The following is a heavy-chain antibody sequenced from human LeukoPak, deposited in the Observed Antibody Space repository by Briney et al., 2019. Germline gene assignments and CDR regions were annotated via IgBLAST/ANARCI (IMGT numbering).Heavy chain of an antibody. CDR2: IWSDGSNK. V-gene: IGHV3-33*02. CDR3: ATLKDKWLQSPGTDY. J-gene: IGHJ4*02. Sequence: GGSLRLSCAASGFTFSNYGMHWVRQAPGKGPEWVAVIWSDGSNKHYADSARGRFTISRDNSKNTVFLQMNSLRAEDTAIYYCATLKDKWLQSPGTDYWGQGTLVTVSS. CDR1: GFTFSNYG. D-gene: IGHD5-24*01.